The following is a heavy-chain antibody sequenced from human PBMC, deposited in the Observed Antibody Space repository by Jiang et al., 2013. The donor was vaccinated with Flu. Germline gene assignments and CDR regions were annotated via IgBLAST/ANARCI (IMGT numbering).Heavy chain of an antibody. D-gene: IGHD3-22*01. J-gene: IGHJ4*02. V-gene: IGHV4-59*12. CDR1: GGSISSYY. Sequence: LLKPSETLSLTCTASGGSISSYYWSWIRQPPGKGLEWIGYIYYSGSTNYNPSLKSRVTISVDTSKNQFSLKLSSVTAADTAVYYCARDRGSSGYCDYWGQGTLVTVSS. CDR3: ARDRGSSGYCDY. CDR2: IYYSGST.